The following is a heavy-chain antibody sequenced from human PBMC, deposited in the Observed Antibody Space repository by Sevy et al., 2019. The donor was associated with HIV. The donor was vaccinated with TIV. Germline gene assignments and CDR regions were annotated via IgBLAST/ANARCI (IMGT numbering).Heavy chain of an antibody. D-gene: IGHD2-15*01. J-gene: IGHJ6*02. Sequence: ASVKVSCQASGYTFTSYRIYWVRQAPGQGLEWMGWISAYNGNTNYAQKLQGRVTMTTDTSTGTANMGLRSLRSDDTAVYYGARACSGGSCYPYYYGMDVWGQGTTVTVSS. CDR2: ISAYNGNT. V-gene: IGHV1-18*01. CDR1: GYTFTSYR. CDR3: ARACSGGSCYPYYYGMDV.